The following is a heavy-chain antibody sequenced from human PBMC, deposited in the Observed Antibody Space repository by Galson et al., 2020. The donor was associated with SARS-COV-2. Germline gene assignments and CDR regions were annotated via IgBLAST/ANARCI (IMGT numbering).Heavy chain of an antibody. CDR2: IWYDGSNK. CDR3: ARDLVAVAGYGMDV. D-gene: IGHD6-19*01. CDR1: GFTFSSYG. Sequence: GESLKISCAASGFTFSSYGMHWVRQAPGKGLEWVAVIWYDGSNKYYADSVKGRFTISGDNSKNTLYLQMNSLRAEDTAVYYCARDLVAVAGYGMDVWGQGTTVTVSS. J-gene: IGHJ6*02. V-gene: IGHV3-33*01.